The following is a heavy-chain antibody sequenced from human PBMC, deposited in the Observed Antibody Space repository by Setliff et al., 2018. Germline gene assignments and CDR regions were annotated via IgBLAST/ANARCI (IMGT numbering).Heavy chain of an antibody. CDR2: ISATSGTT. CDR1: GFTFSSYA. CDR3: TRDMWIGDSGARRDY. Sequence: GGSLRLSCAASGFTFSSYAMTWVRQAPGKGLECVSGISATSGTTNYADSVKGRFTISRDNSKNTLYVQMNSLRADDTAVYYCTRDMWIGDSGARRDYWGRGTLVTVSS. V-gene: IGHV3-23*01. D-gene: IGHD4-17*01. J-gene: IGHJ4*02.